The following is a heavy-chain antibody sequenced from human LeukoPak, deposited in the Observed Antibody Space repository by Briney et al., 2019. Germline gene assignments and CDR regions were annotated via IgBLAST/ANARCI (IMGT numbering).Heavy chain of an antibody. Sequence: GGSLRLSCAASGFTFDDYAMHWVRQAPGKGLEWVSDISWNSGSIGYADSVKGRFTISRDNAKNSLYLQMNSLRAEDTALYYCAKLGSVDAFDIWGQGTVVTVSS. J-gene: IGHJ3*02. CDR3: AKLGSVDAFDI. CDR2: ISWNSGSI. V-gene: IGHV3-9*01. D-gene: IGHD5/OR15-5a*01. CDR1: GFTFDDYA.